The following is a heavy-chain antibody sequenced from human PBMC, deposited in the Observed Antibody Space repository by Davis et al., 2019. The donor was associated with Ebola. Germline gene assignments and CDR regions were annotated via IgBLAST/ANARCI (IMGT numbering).Heavy chain of an antibody. D-gene: IGHD6-19*01. CDR1: GGTFSSYA. V-gene: IGHV1-69*13. CDR2: IIPIFGTA. CDR3: ARDLHSSGWYDY. J-gene: IGHJ4*02. Sequence: SVKVSCKASGGTFSSYAISWVRQAPGQGLEWMGGIIPIFGTANYAQKFQGRVTITADVSTSTAYMELSSLRSEDTAVYYCARDLHSSGWYDYWGQGTLVTVSS.